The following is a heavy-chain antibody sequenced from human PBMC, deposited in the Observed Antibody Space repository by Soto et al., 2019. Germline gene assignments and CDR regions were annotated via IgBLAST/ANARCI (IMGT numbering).Heavy chain of an antibody. Sequence: SETLSLTWTVSGGCIESGGYYWSWIRQHPGKGLEWIGYIDYSGDTYSNPSVKSRITMLVDACKNQFSLRLTSVTTADPAGYFCARRTRESYYQDYRDQGTLVSVSS. J-gene: IGHJ4*01. V-gene: IGHV4-31*02. CDR3: ARRTRESYYQDY. D-gene: IGHD3-10*01. CDR2: IDYSGDT. CDR1: GGCIESGGYY.